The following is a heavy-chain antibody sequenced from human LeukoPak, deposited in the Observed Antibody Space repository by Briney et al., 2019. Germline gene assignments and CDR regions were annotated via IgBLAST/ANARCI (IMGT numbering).Heavy chain of an antibody. Sequence: SETLSLTCAVSGGSISSGGYSWSWIRQPPGQGLEWIGYIYHSGSTYYNPSLKSRVTISVDRSKNQFSLKLSSVTAADTAVYYCARGGDYDLPDAFDIWGQGTMVTVSS. D-gene: IGHD4-17*01. J-gene: IGHJ3*02. CDR3: ARGGDYDLPDAFDI. V-gene: IGHV4-30-2*01. CDR2: IYHSGST. CDR1: GGSISSGGYS.